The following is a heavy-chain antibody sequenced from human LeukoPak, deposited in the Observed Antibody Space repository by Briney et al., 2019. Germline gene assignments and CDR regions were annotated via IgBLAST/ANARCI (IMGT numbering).Heavy chain of an antibody. J-gene: IGHJ4*02. CDR3: ARDLIRWFGELLDY. CDR2: ISAYNGNT. CDR1: GYTFTSYY. D-gene: IGHD3-10*01. V-gene: IGHV1-18*04. Sequence: ASVKVSCKASGYTFTSYYMHWVRQAPGQGLECMGWISAYNGNTNYAQKLQGRVTMTTDTSTSTAYMELRSLRSDDTAVYYCARDLIRWFGELLDYWGQGTLATVSS.